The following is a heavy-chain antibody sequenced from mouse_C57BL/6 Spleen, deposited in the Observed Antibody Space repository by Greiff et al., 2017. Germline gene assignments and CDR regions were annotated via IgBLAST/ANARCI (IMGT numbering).Heavy chain of an antibody. CDR3: ARSGLLYYAMDY. J-gene: IGHJ4*01. Sequence: VQLQQPGTELVKPGASVKLSCKASGYTFTSYWMHWVKQRPGQGLEWIGNINPSNGGTNYNEKFKSKATLTVDKSSSTAYMQLSSLTSEDSAVXYCARSGLLYYAMDYWGQGTSVTVSS. D-gene: IGHD2-10*01. CDR1: GYTFTSYW. V-gene: IGHV1-53*01. CDR2: INPSNGGT.